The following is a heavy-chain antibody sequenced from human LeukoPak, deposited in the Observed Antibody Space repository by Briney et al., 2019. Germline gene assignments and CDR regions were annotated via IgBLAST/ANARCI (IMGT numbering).Heavy chain of an antibody. V-gene: IGHV3-30-3*01. CDR3: VRDREYCSGGSCSRFDY. J-gene: IGHJ4*02. CDR1: GFIFSGYA. CDR2: ISYDGNNK. D-gene: IGHD2-15*01. Sequence: GRSLRLSCVASGFIFSGYAMHWVRQAPGKGLEWVAEISYDGNNKFHADSVKGRFSISRDNSRNTVYLQMNSLRAEDTAVYYCVRDREYCSGGSCSRFDYWGQGILVTVSS.